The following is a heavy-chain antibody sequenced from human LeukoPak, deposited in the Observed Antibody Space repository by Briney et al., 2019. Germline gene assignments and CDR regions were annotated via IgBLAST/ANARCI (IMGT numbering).Heavy chain of an antibody. D-gene: IGHD6-19*01. CDR3: ARGPFTALAPNWFDR. CDR1: GPPFPYYA. CDR2: INPNSGGT. V-gene: IGHV1-2*04. Sequence: ASVKVSFKASGPPFPYYAMNWVRPAPGQGLEWMGWINPNSGGTNYAQKFQGWVTMTRDTSISTASMELSRLRSDDTAVYYSARGPFTALAPNWFDRGGQGTLVTVSS. J-gene: IGHJ5*02.